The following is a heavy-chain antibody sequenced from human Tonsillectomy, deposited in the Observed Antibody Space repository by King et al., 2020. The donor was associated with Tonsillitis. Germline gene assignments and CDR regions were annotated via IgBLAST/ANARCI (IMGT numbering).Heavy chain of an antibody. CDR3: SAYRGILMGYYGMAV. CDR1: GFTFTNSA. J-gene: IGHJ6*02. V-gene: IGHV1-58*01. CDR2: IVVGSGDT. D-gene: IGHD5-18*01. Sequence: QLVQSGPEVKKPGTSVEVSCKASGFTFTNSAVQWVRQARGQRLEWRGWIVVGSGDTSYAQKFQERVIITRDMSTGTAYMELSSLRTEDPAVYYCSAYRGILMGYYGMAVWGQGTTVTVSS.